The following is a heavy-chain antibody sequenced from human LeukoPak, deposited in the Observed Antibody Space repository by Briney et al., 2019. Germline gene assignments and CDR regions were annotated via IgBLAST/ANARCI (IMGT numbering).Heavy chain of an antibody. Sequence: SETLSLTCTVSGGSLSRYYWSWIRQPPGTGLEWIGDIYTSVSSNYNPPLNSRVTISLDTSKNQFSLKLSSVTAADTAVYYCARRGSIAARSYYYYYMDVWGKGTTVTVSS. CDR1: GGSLSRYY. CDR3: ARRGSIAARSYYYYYMDV. V-gene: IGHV4-4*09. J-gene: IGHJ6*03. D-gene: IGHD6-6*01. CDR2: IYTSVSS.